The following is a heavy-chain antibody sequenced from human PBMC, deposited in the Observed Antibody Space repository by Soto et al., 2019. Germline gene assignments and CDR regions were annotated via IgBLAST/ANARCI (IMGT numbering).Heavy chain of an antibody. CDR3: ARSAGIQLWLPGAFNY. V-gene: IGHV4-31*03. CDR2: IYYSGST. D-gene: IGHD5-18*01. J-gene: IGHJ4*02. CDR1: GGSISSGGYY. Sequence: SETLSLTCTVSGGSISSGGYYWSWIRQHPGKGLEWIGYIYYSGSTYYNPSLKSRVTISVDTSKNQFSLNLSSVTAADTAVYYCARSAGIQLWLPGAFNYWGQGTLVTVSS.